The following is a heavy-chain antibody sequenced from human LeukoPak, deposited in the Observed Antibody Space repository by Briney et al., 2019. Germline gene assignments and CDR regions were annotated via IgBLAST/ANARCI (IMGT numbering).Heavy chain of an antibody. V-gene: IGHV3-64*01. CDR2: ISSNGGGT. D-gene: IGHD6-13*01. J-gene: IGHJ6*02. CDR3: ARDAGYSSSWYSISYYYGMDV. Sequence: GGSLILSCSASGFTFSSYAMHWVRQAPGKGLEYVSAISSNGGGTYYANSVKGRFTISRDNSKNTLYLQMGSLRAEDMAVYYCARDAGYSSSWYSISYYYGMDVWGQGTTVTVSS. CDR1: GFTFSSYA.